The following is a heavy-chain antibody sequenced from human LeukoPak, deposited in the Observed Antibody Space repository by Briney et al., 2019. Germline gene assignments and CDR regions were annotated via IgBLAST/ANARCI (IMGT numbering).Heavy chain of an antibody. CDR1: GFTFSSYW. CDR2: INTDGSAT. Sequence: PGGSLRLSCAVSGFTFSSYWIHWVRQAPGKGLVWVSLINTDGSATTYGDSAKGRFTVSRDNDKNTLFLDMNSLRVEDTAVYYCARGTAATAGIDYWGQGTLATVSS. V-gene: IGHV3-74*01. D-gene: IGHD6-13*01. CDR3: ARGTAATAGIDY. J-gene: IGHJ4*02.